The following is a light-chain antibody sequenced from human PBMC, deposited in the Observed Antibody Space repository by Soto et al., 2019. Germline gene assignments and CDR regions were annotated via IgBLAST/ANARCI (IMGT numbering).Light chain of an antibody. CDR1: SSDVGGYNY. CDR3: SSYTSSSTLEGV. V-gene: IGLV2-14*01. Sequence: QSALTQPASASGSPGQSITISCTGTSSDVGGYNYVSWYQQHPGKAPKLMIYDVSNRPSGVSNRFSGSKSGNTASLTISGLQAEDEADYYCSSYTSSSTLEGVFGTGTKVTVL. J-gene: IGLJ1*01. CDR2: DVS.